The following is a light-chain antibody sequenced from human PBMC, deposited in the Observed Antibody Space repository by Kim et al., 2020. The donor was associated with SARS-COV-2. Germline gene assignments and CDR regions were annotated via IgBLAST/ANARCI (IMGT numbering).Light chain of an antibody. J-gene: IGKJ4*02. Sequence: DIQMTQSPSSLSASVGDRVTITCRASQDINRNLNWYQQKSEKAPKLLIYAASNVQSGVPSRFSGSGSGMEFTLSITDLQPEDFASYYCQQSQSVPLTFGGGTKVDIK. V-gene: IGKV1-39*01. CDR1: QDINRN. CDR3: QQSQSVPLT. CDR2: AAS.